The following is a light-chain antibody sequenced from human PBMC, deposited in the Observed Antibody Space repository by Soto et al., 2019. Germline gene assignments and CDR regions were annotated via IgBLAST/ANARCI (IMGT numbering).Light chain of an antibody. CDR3: AAWDDSLNGVV. J-gene: IGLJ2*01. CDR2: GND. Sequence: QSVLTQPPSASGTPGQRVTISCSGSSSNIGGNIVNWYQQLPGTAPKLLIFGNDQRPSWVPDRFSGSKSGTSASLAISGLQSEDEPNYYCAAWDDSLNGVVFGGGTKVTVL. CDR1: SSNIGGNI. V-gene: IGLV1-44*01.